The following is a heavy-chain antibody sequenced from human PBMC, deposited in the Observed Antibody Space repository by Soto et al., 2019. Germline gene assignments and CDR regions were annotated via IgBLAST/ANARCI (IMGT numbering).Heavy chain of an antibody. D-gene: IGHD1-1*01. CDR1: GLTISGKKY. J-gene: IGHJ3*01. Sequence: DVQLVESGGGLIQPGESLRLSCAAFGLTISGKKYVSWVRQAPGKGLEWVSALYDVDGSFYADSVTGRFTTSSDSSKTTVYLQINDLRPDDTAVYYCATWHEREHAFDLWGQGTTVTISS. CDR3: ATWHEREHAFDL. V-gene: IGHV3-53*01. CDR2: LYDVDGS.